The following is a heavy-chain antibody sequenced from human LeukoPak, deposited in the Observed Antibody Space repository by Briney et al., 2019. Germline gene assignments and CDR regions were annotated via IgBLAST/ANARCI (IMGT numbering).Heavy chain of an antibody. CDR1: GYTFTSYG. CDR3: ARGDCSGGSCYSIGDY. J-gene: IGHJ4*02. V-gene: IGHV1-18*01. D-gene: IGHD2-15*01. Sequence: GASVKVSCKASGYTFTSYGISWVRQAPGQGLEWMGWISAYNGNTNYAQKLQGRVTMTTDTSTSTAYMELRSLRSDDTAVYYCARGDCSGGSCYSIGDYWGQGTLVTVSS. CDR2: ISAYNGNT.